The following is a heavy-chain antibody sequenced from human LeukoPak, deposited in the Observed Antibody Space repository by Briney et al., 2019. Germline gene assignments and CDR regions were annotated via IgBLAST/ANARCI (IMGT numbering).Heavy chain of an antibody. CDR1: GGSISSSSYY. V-gene: IGHV4-39*07. CDR2: IYYSGST. Sequence: SETLSLTCTVSGGSISSSSYYWGWIRQPPGKGLEWIGSIYYSGSTYYNPSLKSRVTISVDTSKNQFSLKLSSVTAADTAVYYCAREWYSSDAFDIWGQGTMVTVSS. J-gene: IGHJ3*02. CDR3: AREWYSSDAFDI. D-gene: IGHD6-13*01.